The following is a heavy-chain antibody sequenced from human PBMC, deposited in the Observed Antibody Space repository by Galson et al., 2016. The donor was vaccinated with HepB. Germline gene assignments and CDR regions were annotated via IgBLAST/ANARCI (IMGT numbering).Heavy chain of an antibody. CDR3: ARVGRRQVGTGDWFDS. CDR1: GDSVSSNSAV. V-gene: IGHV6-1*01. D-gene: IGHD1-1*01. Sequence: CAISGDSVSSNSAVWNWIRQSPSRGLEWLGRTYYGPNWLSDYAASVRSRITVNADTPKNQFSLHLNSVTPDDTAVYYCARVGRRQVGTGDWFDSWGQGILVTVSS. CDR2: TYYGPNWLS. J-gene: IGHJ5*01.